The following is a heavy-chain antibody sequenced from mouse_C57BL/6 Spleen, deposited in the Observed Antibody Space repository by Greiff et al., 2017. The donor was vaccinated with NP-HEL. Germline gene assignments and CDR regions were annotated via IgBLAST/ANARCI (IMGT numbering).Heavy chain of an antibody. CDR2: INPNNGGT. D-gene: IGHD1-1*01. V-gene: IGHV1-26*01. J-gene: IGHJ2*01. CDR3: VVTTVVAKDSDY. Sequence: EVQLQQSGPELVKPGASVKISCKASGYTFTDYYMNWVKQSHGKSLEWIGDINPNNGGTSYNQKFKGKATLTVDKSSSTAYMELRSLTSEDSAVYYCVVTTVVAKDSDYWGQGTTLTVSS. CDR1: GYTFTDYY.